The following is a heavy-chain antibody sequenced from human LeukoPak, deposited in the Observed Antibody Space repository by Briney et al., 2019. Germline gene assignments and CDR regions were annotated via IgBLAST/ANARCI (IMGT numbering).Heavy chain of an antibody. CDR2: IYYSGST. CDR3: AKIPRKGYYDSSVVPFSGN. CDR1: DGSISSSSYY. D-gene: IGHD3-22*01. Sequence: SETLSLTCTVSDGSISSSSYYWGWIRQPPGKGLEWIGSIYYSGSTYYNPSLKSRVTISVDTSKNQFSLKLSSVTAADTAVYYCAKIPRKGYYDSSVVPFSGNWGQGTLVTVSS. V-gene: IGHV4-39*01. J-gene: IGHJ4*02.